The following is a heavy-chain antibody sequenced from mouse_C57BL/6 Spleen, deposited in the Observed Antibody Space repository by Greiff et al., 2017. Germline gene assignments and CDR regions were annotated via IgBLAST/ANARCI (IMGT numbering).Heavy chain of an antibody. J-gene: IGHJ4*01. CDR2: IHPNSGST. CDR3: GRGGCYLPAMDY. V-gene: IGHV1-64*01. Sequence: QVQLQQPGAELVKPGASVKLSCKASGYTFTSYWMHWVKQRPGQGLEWIGMIHPNSGSTNYNEKFKSKATLTVDKSSSTAYMQLSSLTSEDSAVXYCGRGGCYLPAMDYWGQGTSVTVSS. D-gene: IGHD2-12*01. CDR1: GYTFTSYW.